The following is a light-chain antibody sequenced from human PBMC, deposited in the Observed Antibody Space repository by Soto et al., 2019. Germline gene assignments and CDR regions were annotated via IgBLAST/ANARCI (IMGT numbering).Light chain of an antibody. CDR3: QQSFTMGT. V-gene: IGKV1-39*01. CDR2: RAS. J-gene: IGKJ1*01. CDR1: QTISTY. Sequence: RVTQSPSSLSASVEDRVTITCRTSQTISTYLNWYLQKPGEAPKLLIYRASTLQSGVPSRFSGSGSGSEFSLTIGGLQLEDFGTYFCQQSFTMGTFGPGTKVQIK.